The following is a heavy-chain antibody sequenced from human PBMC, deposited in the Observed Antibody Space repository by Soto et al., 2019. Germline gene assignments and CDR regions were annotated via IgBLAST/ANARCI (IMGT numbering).Heavy chain of an antibody. Sequence: SETLSLTCTVSGGSISSYYWSWIRQPPGKGLEWIGYIYYSGSTNYNPSLKSRVTISVDTSKNQFSLKLGSVTAADTAVYYCASWAHDGDYDAGWFDPWGQGTLVTVSS. CDR1: GGSISSYY. D-gene: IGHD4-17*01. CDR3: ASWAHDGDYDAGWFDP. V-gene: IGHV4-59*08. J-gene: IGHJ5*02. CDR2: IYYSGST.